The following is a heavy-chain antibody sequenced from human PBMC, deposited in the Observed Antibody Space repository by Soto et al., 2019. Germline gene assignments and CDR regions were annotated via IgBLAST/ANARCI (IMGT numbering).Heavy chain of an antibody. CDR2: IYSSGST. D-gene: IGHD3-22*01. V-gene: IGHV4-61*01. CDR3: ARSTYYYDSSGYYQNWFDP. Sequence: PSETLSLTCSVSGGSVSSGSYSWSWLRQPPGKGPEWIGYIYSSGSTNYNPSLKSRVTISVDTSKNQFSLKLSSVTAADTAVYYCARSTYYYDSSGYYQNWFDPWGQGTLVTVSS. CDR1: GGSVSSGSYS. J-gene: IGHJ5*02.